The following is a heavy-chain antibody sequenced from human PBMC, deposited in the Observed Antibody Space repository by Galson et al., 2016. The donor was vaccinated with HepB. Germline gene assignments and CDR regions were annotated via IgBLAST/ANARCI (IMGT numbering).Heavy chain of an antibody. CDR1: GFTFSKYA. D-gene: IGHD2-2*01. J-gene: IGHJ3*02. CDR3: ARDSVRCSRTSCHRDVFDI. Sequence: SLRLSCAASGFTFSKYAMHWIRQAPGKGLEWVAAVSFDGSTQYYGDSVTGRFTVSRDNSKNTLSVQMNSLRPEDTAVYFCARDSVRCSRTSCHRDVFDIWGQGTMVTVS. CDR2: VSFDGSTQ. V-gene: IGHV3-30-3*01.